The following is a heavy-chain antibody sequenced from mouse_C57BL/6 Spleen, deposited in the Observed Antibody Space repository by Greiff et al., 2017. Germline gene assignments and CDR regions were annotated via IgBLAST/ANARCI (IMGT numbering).Heavy chain of an antibody. CDR3: ARFDYGYYDFAY. V-gene: IGHV1-54*01. CDR2: LNPGSGGT. J-gene: IGHJ3*01. Sequence: QVQLQQSGAELVRPGTSVKVSCKASGYAFTNYLIEWVKQRPGQGLEWIGVLNPGSGGTNYNEKFKGKATLTADKSSSTAYMQLSSLTSEDSAVYFCARFDYGYYDFAYWGQGTLVTVSA. D-gene: IGHD2-3*01. CDR1: GYAFTNYL.